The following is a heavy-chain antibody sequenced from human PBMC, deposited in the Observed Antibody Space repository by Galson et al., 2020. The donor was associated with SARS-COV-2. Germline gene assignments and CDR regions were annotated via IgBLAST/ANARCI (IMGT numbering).Heavy chain of an antibody. V-gene: IGHV1-2*02. Sequence: GESLKISCKASGYSLTGYFIHWVRQAPGQGLEWMGWINHNNGGTNYAQKFQGRVTMTLHTSISTVYMELSRLRYDDTAVYYCASDAEWDLVRSDAFDIWGQGTMVTVSS. D-gene: IGHD1-26*01. J-gene: IGHJ3*02. CDR2: INHNNGGT. CDR3: ASDAEWDLVRSDAFDI. CDR1: GYSLTGYF.